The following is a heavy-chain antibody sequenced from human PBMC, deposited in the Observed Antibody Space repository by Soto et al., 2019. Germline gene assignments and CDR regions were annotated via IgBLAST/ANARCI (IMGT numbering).Heavy chain of an antibody. CDR1: GGTFSNSA. CDR2: IIPLFATG. Sequence: ASVKVSCKASGGTFSNSAISWVRQAPGQGLEWMGGIIPLFATGNYAQKFQGRVTITADESTSTAYMELSSLRSEDTAIYYCARKSYYYDSSGYSRFDYWGQGTLVTVSS. CDR3: ARKSYYYDSSGYSRFDY. J-gene: IGHJ4*02. D-gene: IGHD3-22*01. V-gene: IGHV1-69*13.